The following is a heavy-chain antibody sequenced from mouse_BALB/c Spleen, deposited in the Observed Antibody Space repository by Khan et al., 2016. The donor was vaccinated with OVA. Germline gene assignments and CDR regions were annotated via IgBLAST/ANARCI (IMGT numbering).Heavy chain of an antibody. CDR3: ARSPLLRLWFAY. CDR1: GYTFTSYW. V-gene: IGHV1-7*01. D-gene: IGHD1-2*01. J-gene: IGHJ3*01. CDR2: INPSTGYT. Sequence: QVQLQQSGAELAKPGASVKMSCKASGYTFTSYWMHWVKQRPGQGLEWIGYINPSTGYTEYNQKFKDKATLTADKSTSPAYMQLSSLTSEDSAVYYCARSPLLRLWFAYWGQGTLVTVSA.